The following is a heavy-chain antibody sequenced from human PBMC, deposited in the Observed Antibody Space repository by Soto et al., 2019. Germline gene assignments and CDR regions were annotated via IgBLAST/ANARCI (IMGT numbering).Heavy chain of an antibody. D-gene: IGHD1-26*01. CDR1: GGTFGSND. CDR3: ARGPLYGGSRGRCYYGMDV. V-gene: IGHV1-69*01. Sequence: VQLVQSGAEVKKPGSSLKVLCKASGGTFGSNDISWLRQATGQGLEWLGDVIPKVGTPSYAQTFHKRLQITADDSTTTVLVELRVLRCEDTAVYYCARGPLYGGSRGRCYYGMDVCGQGTAVTVSS. CDR2: VIPKVGTP. J-gene: IGHJ6*02.